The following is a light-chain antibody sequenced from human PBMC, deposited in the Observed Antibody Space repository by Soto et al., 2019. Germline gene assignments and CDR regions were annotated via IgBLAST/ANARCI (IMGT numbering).Light chain of an antibody. J-gene: IGKJ3*01. CDR3: QQYGRSPPLT. V-gene: IGKV3-20*01. CDR2: GAS. Sequence: EIVLTQSPGTLSLSPGERATLSCRASQSVSSSYLAWYQQKPGQAPRLLIYGASSRATGIPDRFSGSGSGTAFTLTISRLEPEDFAVYYCQQYGRSPPLTFGPGTKVDIK. CDR1: QSVSSSY.